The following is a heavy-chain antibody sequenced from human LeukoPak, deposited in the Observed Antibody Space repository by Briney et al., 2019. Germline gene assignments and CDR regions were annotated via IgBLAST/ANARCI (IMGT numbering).Heavy chain of an antibody. CDR2: VHYSGST. Sequence: SETLSLTCTVSGGSMSSHYWSWIRQPPGKGLEWIGYVHYSGSTNYNPSLKSRVTISVDTSKNLFSLKLSSVTAADTAVYYCARGGYYMDVWAKGTTVTVSS. D-gene: IGHD3-16*01. V-gene: IGHV4-59*11. CDR3: ARGGYYMDV. CDR1: GGSMSSHY. J-gene: IGHJ6*03.